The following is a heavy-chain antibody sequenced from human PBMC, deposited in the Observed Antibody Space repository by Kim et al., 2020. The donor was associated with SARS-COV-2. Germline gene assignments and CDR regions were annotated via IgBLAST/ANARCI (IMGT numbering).Heavy chain of an antibody. Sequence: ASVKVSCKASGYTFTSYGISWVRQAPGQGLEWMGWISAYNGNTNYAQKLQGRVTMTTDTSTSTAYMELRSLRSDDTAVYYCAREVGYYYGSGTGWFDPWGQGTLVTVSS. CDR1: GYTFTSYG. CDR3: AREVGYYYGSGTGWFDP. J-gene: IGHJ5*02. D-gene: IGHD3-10*01. CDR2: ISAYNGNT. V-gene: IGHV1-18*01.